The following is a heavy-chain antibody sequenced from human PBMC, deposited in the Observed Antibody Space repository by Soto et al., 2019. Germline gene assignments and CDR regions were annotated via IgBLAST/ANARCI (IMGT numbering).Heavy chain of an antibody. CDR2: IFFTGST. V-gene: IGHV4-61*01. Sequence: ASETLSLTCTVSCGSVSSGSYHWSWIRQPPGKGLEWIGYIFFTGSTNYNPSLKSRVTISVDTSKNQFSLKLRSVTAADTAVYYCARDGHGMDVWGQGTTVTVSS. J-gene: IGHJ6*02. CDR3: ARDGHGMDV. CDR1: CGSVSSGSYH.